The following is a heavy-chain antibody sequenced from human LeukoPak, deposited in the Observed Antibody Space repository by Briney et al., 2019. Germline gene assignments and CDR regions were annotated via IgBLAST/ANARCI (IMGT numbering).Heavy chain of an antibody. CDR1: GGSISSYY. CDR3: ARVMGDLASLYHMDV. CDR2: IYTSGST. Sequence: SETLSLTCTVSGGSISSYYWSWIRQPPGKGLEWIGYIYTSGSTHQNPSLKSRVTISVDTSKNQFSLKLCSVTAAGTAVYYCARVMGDLASLYHMDVWGKGTTVTVSS. V-gene: IGHV4-4*09. D-gene: IGHD3-16*01. J-gene: IGHJ6*03.